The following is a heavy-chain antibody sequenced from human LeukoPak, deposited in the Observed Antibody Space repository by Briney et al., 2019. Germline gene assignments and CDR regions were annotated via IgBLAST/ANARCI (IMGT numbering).Heavy chain of an antibody. CDR3: AKVPVASDFDY. D-gene: IGHD5-12*01. CDR1: GFTFSSYG. J-gene: IGHJ4*02. V-gene: IGHV3-30*18. CDR2: ISYDGSNK. Sequence: GGSLRLSCAASGFTFSSYGMHWVRQAPGKGLEWVAAISYDGSNKYYADSVKGRFTISRDNSKNTLYLQMNSLRAEDTAVYYCAKVPVASDFDYWGQGTLVTVSS.